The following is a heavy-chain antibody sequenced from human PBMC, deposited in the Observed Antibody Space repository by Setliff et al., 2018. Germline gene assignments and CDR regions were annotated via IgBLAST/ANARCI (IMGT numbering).Heavy chain of an antibody. CDR1: GGSFSGYY. CDR2: IYYSGST. D-gene: IGHD5-12*01. Sequence: SETLSLTCAVYGGSFSGYYWSWIRQPPGKGLEWIGYIYYSGSTNYNPSLKSRVTISVDTSKNQFSLKLSSVTAADTAVYYCARLGVRDGYNFDYWGQGTLVTVSS. V-gene: IGHV4-59*01. CDR3: ARLGVRDGYNFDY. J-gene: IGHJ4*02.